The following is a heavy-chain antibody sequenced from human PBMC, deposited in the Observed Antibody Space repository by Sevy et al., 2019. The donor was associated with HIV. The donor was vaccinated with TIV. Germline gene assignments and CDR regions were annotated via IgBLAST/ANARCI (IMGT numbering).Heavy chain of an antibody. J-gene: IGHJ3*02. D-gene: IGHD3-22*01. CDR2: ISYDGSNK. CDR1: GFTFSSYG. Sequence: GGSLRLSCAASGFTFSSYGMHWVRQAPGKGLEWVAVISYDGSNKYYADSVKGRFTISRDNSKNTLYLRMNSLRAEDTAVYYCAKDGTYYYDSSGYPQIWGQGTMVTVSS. CDR3: AKDGTYYYDSSGYPQI. V-gene: IGHV3-30*18.